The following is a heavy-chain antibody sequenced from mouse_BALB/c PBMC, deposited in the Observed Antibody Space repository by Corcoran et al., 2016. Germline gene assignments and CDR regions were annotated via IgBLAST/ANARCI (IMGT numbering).Heavy chain of an antibody. D-gene: IGHD2-1*01. J-gene: IGHJ2*01. CDR3: ARYGNYYFDY. CDR1: GFNIKDYY. V-gene: IGHV14-1*02. Sequence: EVQLQQSGAELVRPGALVKLSCKASGFNIKDYYMHWVKQRPEQGLEWIGWIDPENGNTIYDPKFQGKASITADTSSNTAYLQLSSLTSEDTAFYYCARYGNYYFDYWGQGTTLTVSS. CDR2: IDPENGNT.